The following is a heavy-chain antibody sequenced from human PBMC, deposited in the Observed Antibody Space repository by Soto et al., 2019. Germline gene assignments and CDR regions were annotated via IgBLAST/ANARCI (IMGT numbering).Heavy chain of an antibody. Sequence: QVQLVESGGGLVKPGGSLRLSCAASGFTFSDYYMSWIRQAPGKGLEWVSYISSSSSYTNYADSVKGRFTFSRDNAKNSLYLQMNSLRAEDTAVYYCARRWELLSPRYWYFDLWGRGTLVTVSS. CDR2: ISSSSSYT. V-gene: IGHV3-11*06. D-gene: IGHD1-26*01. CDR3: ARRWELLSPRYWYFDL. J-gene: IGHJ2*01. CDR1: GFTFSDYY.